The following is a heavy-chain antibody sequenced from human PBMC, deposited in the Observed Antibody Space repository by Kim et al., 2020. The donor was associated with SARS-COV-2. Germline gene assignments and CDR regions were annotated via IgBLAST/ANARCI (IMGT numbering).Heavy chain of an antibody. Sequence: GGSLRLSCAASGFTFNTYGMHWVRQAPGKGLAWVAVISYDGSNKYYADSVKDRFTISRDNSKNTLYLQMNSLRIEDTSVYYCAKSFSGSYFGYDYWGQGTLVTVSS. CDR3: AKSFSGSYFGYDY. J-gene: IGHJ4*02. CDR2: ISYDGSNK. D-gene: IGHD1-26*01. V-gene: IGHV3-30*18. CDR1: GFTFNTYG.